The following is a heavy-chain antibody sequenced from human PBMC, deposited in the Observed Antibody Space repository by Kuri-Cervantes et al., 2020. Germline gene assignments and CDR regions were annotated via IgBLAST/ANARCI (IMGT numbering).Heavy chain of an antibody. J-gene: IGHJ4*02. Sequence: SETLSLTCTVSGGSISSSSYYWGWIRQPPGKGLEWIGSIYYSGSTNYNPSLKSRVTISVDTSKNQFSLKLSSVTAADTAVYYCARDSADLYYFDYWGQGTLVTVSS. CDR3: ARDSADLYYFDY. CDR2: IYYSGST. V-gene: IGHV4-39*07. CDR1: GGSISSSSYY.